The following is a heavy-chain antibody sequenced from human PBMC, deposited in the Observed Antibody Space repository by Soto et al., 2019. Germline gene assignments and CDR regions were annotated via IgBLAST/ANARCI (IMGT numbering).Heavy chain of an antibody. V-gene: IGHV1-2*02. CDR1: GYTFTGHY. J-gene: IGHJ4*02. CDR3: ARRPYSSSSTRRLCYFYY. D-gene: IGHD6-13*01. Sequence: ASVKVSCKASGYTFTGHYMHWVPQAPGQGLEWMGWINPNSGGTNYAQKFQGRFTMTRDTSISTAYMELSRLRSDDTAVYYCARRPYSSSSTRRLCYFYYWGQGTLVTVSS. CDR2: INPNSGGT.